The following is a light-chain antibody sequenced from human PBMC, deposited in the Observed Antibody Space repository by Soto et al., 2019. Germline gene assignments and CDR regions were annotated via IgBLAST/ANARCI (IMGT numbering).Light chain of an antibody. V-gene: IGLV2-14*01. CDR2: DVS. CDR3: ASYTTSSTYV. Sequence: SVLTQPASVSVSPGQSIAVSCTGTSSDVKGYSYVSWYQQQPGKAPKLVLSDVSNRPSGVSAPFSPSKSGTTASLTTPPLQTEDEADYYCASYTTSSTYVFGTGTKVTVL. CDR1: SSDVKGYSY. J-gene: IGLJ1*01.